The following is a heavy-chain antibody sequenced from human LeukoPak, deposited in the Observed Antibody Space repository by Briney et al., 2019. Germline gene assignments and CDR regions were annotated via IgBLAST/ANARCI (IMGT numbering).Heavy chain of an antibody. V-gene: IGHV3-30*02. CDR2: IRYDGSNK. D-gene: IGHD6-13*01. CDR3: AKDQFSSSWYRYFDY. J-gene: IGHJ4*02. Sequence: IRYDGSNKYYADSVKGRFTISRDNSKNTLYLQMNSLRAEDTAVYYCAKDQFSSSWYRYFDYWGQGTLVTVSS.